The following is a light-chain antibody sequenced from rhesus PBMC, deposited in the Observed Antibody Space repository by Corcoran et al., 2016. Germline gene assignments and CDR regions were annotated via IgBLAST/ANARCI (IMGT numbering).Light chain of an antibody. CDR2: NAS. J-gene: IGKJ1*01. CDR1: QGIINY. V-gene: IGKV1S14*01. Sequence: DIQMTQSPSSLSASVGDTVTITCRASQGIINYLAWYQQKPGKAQKPLIYNASNLESGVPSRFSGSGSGTDFTLTISSLQPEDFEIYYVQQHNRYPRTFGQGTKVEIK. CDR3: QQHNRYPRT.